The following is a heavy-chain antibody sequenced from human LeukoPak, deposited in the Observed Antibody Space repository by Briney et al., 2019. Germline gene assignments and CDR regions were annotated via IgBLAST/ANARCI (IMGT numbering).Heavy chain of an antibody. J-gene: IGHJ4*02. CDR1: GGSISGYY. D-gene: IGHD6-6*01. CDR2: IYYTGST. Sequence: PSETQSLTCSVSGGSISGYYWSWMRQPPGKGLEWIGYIYYTGSTNYSPSLKSRVTISVDTSMNQFSLKLSSVTAADTAVYYCARISSSAPYFDYWGQGSLVTVSS. CDR3: ARISSSAPYFDY. V-gene: IGHV4-59*08.